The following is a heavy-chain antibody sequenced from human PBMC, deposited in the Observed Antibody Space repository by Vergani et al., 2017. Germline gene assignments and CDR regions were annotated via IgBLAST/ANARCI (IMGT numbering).Heavy chain of an antibody. CDR1: GFTFTSSA. Sequence: QMQLVQSGPEVKKPGTSVKVSCKASGFTFTSSAVQWVRQARGQRLEWIGWIVVGSGNTNYAQKLQGRVTMTTDTSTSTAYMELRSLRSDDTAVYYCARDLGTMIVVVPTYRFDPWGQGTLVTVSS. J-gene: IGHJ5*02. CDR2: IVVGSGNT. CDR3: ARDLGTMIVVVPTYRFDP. D-gene: IGHD3-22*01. V-gene: IGHV1-58*01.